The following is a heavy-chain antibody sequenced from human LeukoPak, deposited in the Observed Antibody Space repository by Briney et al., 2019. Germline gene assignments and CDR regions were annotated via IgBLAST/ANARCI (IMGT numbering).Heavy chain of an antibody. D-gene: IGHD3-10*01. J-gene: IGHJ4*02. CDR3: ASFEDYYGSGSYYMFDY. V-gene: IGHV4-39*07. CDR1: GGSISSSSYY. Sequence: SETLSLTCTVSGGSISSSSYYWGWIRQPPGKGLEWIGSIYYSGSTYYNPSLKSRVTISVDTSKNQFSLKLSSVTAADTAVYYCASFEDYYGSGSYYMFDYWGQGTLVTVSS. CDR2: IYYSGST.